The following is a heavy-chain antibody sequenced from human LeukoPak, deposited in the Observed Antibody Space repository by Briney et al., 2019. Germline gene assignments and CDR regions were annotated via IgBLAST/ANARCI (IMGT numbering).Heavy chain of an antibody. CDR1: GGSFSGYY. V-gene: IGHV4-34*01. CDR3: ARGSKTRYFIAARLSANWFDP. D-gene: IGHD6-6*01. Sequence: SETLSLTCAVYGGSFSGYYWSWIRQPPGKGLEWIGEINHSGSTNYNPSLKSRVTISVDTSKNQFSLKLSSVTAADTAVYYCARGSKTRYFIAARLSANWFDPWGQGTLVTVSS. J-gene: IGHJ5*02. CDR2: INHSGST.